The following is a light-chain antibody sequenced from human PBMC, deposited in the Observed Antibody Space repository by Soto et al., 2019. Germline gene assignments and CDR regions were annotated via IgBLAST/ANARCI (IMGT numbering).Light chain of an antibody. CDR1: SSNIGAGYD. J-gene: IGLJ1*01. CDR3: QSYDSSLNSYV. CDR2: GNT. V-gene: IGLV1-40*01. Sequence: QSVLTQPPSVSGAPGQRVTISCTGSSSNIGAGYDVHWYQQLPGTAPKLLIYGNTNRPSGVPDRFSGSKSGTSASLAITGLQAEDEADYYCQSYDSSLNSYVFGSGTKVPVL.